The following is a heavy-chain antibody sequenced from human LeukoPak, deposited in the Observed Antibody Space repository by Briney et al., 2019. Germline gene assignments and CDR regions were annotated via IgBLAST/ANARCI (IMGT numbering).Heavy chain of an antibody. Sequence: GGSLRLSCAASGFTFSINSMSWVRQAPGKGLEWVSVITGGGGTVYADSVKGRFTVSRDNSMSTLYLQMNSLRANDTAVYYCAKESVGEPGAFDGWGQGTLVTVPS. V-gene: IGHV3-23*01. CDR1: GFTFSINS. CDR2: ITGGGGT. J-gene: IGHJ3*01. D-gene: IGHD1-26*01. CDR3: AKESVGEPGAFDG.